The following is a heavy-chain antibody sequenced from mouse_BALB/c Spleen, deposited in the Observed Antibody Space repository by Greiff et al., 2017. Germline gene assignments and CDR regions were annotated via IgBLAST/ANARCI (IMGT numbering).Heavy chain of an antibody. CDR3: TREGYGNYDYYAMDY. CDR2: ISSGGSYT. V-gene: IGHV5-6-4*01. J-gene: IGHJ4*01. Sequence: EVMLVESGGGLVKPGGSLKLSCAASGFTFSSYTMSWVRQTPEKRLEWVATISSGGSYTYYPDSVKGLFTISRDNAKNTLYLQMSSLKSEDTAMYYCTREGYGNYDYYAMDYWGQGTSVTVSS. D-gene: IGHD2-10*02. CDR1: GFTFSSYT.